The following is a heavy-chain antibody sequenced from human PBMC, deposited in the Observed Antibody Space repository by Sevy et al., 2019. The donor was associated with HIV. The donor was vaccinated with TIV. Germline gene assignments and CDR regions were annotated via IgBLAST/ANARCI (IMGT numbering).Heavy chain of an antibody. J-gene: IGHJ4*02. Sequence: GGSLRLSCAASGFTFSSYSMNWVRQAPGKGLEWVSYISSSSSTIYYADSVKGRFTISRDNAKNSLYLQMNSLRAEDTAVYYCASLGYCSSTICLDFDYWGQGTLVTVSS. CDR3: ASLGYCSSTICLDFDY. D-gene: IGHD2-2*01. CDR2: ISSSSSTI. V-gene: IGHV3-48*01. CDR1: GFTFSSYS.